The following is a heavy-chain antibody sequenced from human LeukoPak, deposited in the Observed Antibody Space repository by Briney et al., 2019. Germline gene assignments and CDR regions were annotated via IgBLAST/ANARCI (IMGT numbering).Heavy chain of an antibody. CDR2: MWYDGSNK. D-gene: IGHD1-26*01. Sequence: GGSLRLSCAASGFTFSSYGMHWVRQAPGKGLEWVAVMWYDGSNKYYADSVKGRFTISRDNSKNTLYLQMNSLRAEDTAVYYCAREGAMTNYFDYWGQGTLVTVSS. CDR3: AREGAMTNYFDY. CDR1: GFTFSSYG. V-gene: IGHV3-33*01. J-gene: IGHJ4*02.